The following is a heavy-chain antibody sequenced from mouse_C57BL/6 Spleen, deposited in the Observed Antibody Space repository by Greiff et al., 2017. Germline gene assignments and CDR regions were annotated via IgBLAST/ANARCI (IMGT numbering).Heavy chain of an antibody. CDR3: ARLPSDLYYFDY. D-gene: IGHD3-2*02. J-gene: IGHJ2*01. CDR1: GFTFSSYG. V-gene: IGHV5-6*01. Sequence: EVQVVESGGDLVKPGGSLKLSCAASGFTFSSYGMSWVRQTPDKRLEWVATISSGGSYTYYPDSVKGRFTISRDNAKNTLYLQMSSLKSEDTAMYYCARLPSDLYYFDYWGQGTTLTVSS. CDR2: ISSGGSYT.